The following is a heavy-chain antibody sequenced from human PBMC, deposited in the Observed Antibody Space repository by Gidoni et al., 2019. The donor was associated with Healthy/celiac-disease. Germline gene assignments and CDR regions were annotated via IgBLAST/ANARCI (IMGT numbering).Heavy chain of an antibody. CDR2: INHSGST. CDR1: GGSFSGYY. Sequence: QLQLHQGGAALLQPSETLSPTCAVHGGSFSGYYWSWIRQPPGKGLEWIGEINHSGSTNYNPSLKSRVTISVDTSKNQFSLKLSSVTAADTAVYYCARGGYYDSKGPLAFDIWGQGTMVTVSS. CDR3: ARGGYYDSKGPLAFDI. D-gene: IGHD3-22*01. J-gene: IGHJ3*02. V-gene: IGHV4-34*01.